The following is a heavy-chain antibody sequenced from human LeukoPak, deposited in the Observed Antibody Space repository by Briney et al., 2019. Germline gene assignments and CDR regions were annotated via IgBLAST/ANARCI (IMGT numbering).Heavy chain of an antibody. Sequence: SETLSLTCTVSGGSISSSSYYWGWIRQPPGKGLEWIGSIYYSGSTYYNPSLKSRVTISVDTSKNQFSLKLSSVTAADTAVYYCARDRYDSSGYYGFDYWGQGTLVTVSS. CDR1: GGSISSSSYY. D-gene: IGHD3-22*01. J-gene: IGHJ4*02. CDR2: IYYSGST. V-gene: IGHV4-39*07. CDR3: ARDRYDSSGYYGFDY.